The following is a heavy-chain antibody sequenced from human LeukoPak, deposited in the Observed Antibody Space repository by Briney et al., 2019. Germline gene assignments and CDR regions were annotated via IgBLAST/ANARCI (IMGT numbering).Heavy chain of an antibody. V-gene: IGHV3-11*04. CDR3: VSIAAADHTEYYYYYMDV. J-gene: IGHJ6*03. D-gene: IGHD6-13*01. Sequence: GGSLRLSCAASEFTFSDYYMSWIRQAPGKGLAWVSYISSTASTKYYADSVKGRFTISRDNAKNSLYLQMNSLRAEDTGVYYCVSIAAADHTEYYYYYMDVWGKGTTVTISS. CDR2: ISSTASTK. CDR1: EFTFSDYY.